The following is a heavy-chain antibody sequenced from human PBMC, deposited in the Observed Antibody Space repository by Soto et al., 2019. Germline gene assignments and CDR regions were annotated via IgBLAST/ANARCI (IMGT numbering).Heavy chain of an antibody. V-gene: IGHV4-34*01. CDR1: GLNFIGDY. D-gene: IGHD3-16*01. CDR3: ARALGWGNGMDV. Sequence: PSETLSLTSAVYGLNFIGDYWSWIRQPPGKGLEWIGEINHSGSTNYNPSLKSRVTISVDTSKKQFSLKLSSVTAADTAVYYCARALGWGNGMDVWGQGTTVTV. CDR2: INHSGST. J-gene: IGHJ6*02.